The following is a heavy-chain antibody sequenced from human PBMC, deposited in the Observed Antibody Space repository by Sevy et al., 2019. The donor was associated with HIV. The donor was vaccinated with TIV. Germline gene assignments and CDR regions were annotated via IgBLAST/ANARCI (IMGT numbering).Heavy chain of an antibody. Sequence: GGSLRLSCAASGFTFSSYWMHWVRQAPGKGLVWVSRINSDGSSTSYAESGKGRFTTSRDNAKNTLYLQMNSLRAEDTVVYYCARENCTSTSCYLDVGWFDPWGQGTLVTVSS. D-gene: IGHD2-2*01. CDR3: ARENCTSTSCYLDVGWFDP. CDR2: INSDGSST. CDR1: GFTFSSYW. J-gene: IGHJ5*02. V-gene: IGHV3-74*01.